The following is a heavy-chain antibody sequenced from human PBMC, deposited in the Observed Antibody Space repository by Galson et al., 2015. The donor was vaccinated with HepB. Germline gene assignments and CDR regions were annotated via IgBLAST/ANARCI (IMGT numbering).Heavy chain of an antibody. J-gene: IGHJ4*02. CDR2: IRSKAYGGTT. CDR1: GFTFGDYA. Sequence: SLRLSCAASGFTFGDYAMSWFRQAPGKGLEWVGFIRSKAYGGTTEYAASVKGRFTISRDDSKSIAYLQMNSLKTEDTAVYYCTRSQLERRFLWGETFDYWGQGTLVTVSS. V-gene: IGHV3-49*03. D-gene: IGHD1-1*01. CDR3: TRSQLERRFLWGETFDY.